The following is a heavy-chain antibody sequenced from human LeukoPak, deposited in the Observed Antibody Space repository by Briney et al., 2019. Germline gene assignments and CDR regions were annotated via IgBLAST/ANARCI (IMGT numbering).Heavy chain of an antibody. Sequence: GESLKISCKGSGYSFTRYWIGWVRLMPGKGLEWMGNIYPGDSDTRYSPSLEGQVTFSADKSISTAFLQWSSLKASDTAMYYCARWGGTSWTGYDYWGQGTLVTVSS. D-gene: IGHD3/OR15-3a*01. J-gene: IGHJ4*02. CDR3: ARWGGTSWTGYDY. CDR2: IYPGDSDT. V-gene: IGHV5-51*01. CDR1: GYSFTRYW.